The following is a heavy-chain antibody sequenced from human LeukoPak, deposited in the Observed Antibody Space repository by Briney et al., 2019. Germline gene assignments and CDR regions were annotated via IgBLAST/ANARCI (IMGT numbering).Heavy chain of an antibody. D-gene: IGHD1-14*01. CDR2: INPNSGGT. Sequence: GASVKVSCKASGYTFTGYYMHWVRQAPGQGLEWMGWINPNSGGTNYAQKFQGRVTMTRDTSISTAYMELSRLRSDDTAVYYCARLFLPESEYHNWFDPWGQGTLVTVSS. CDR3: ARLFLPESEYHNWFDP. CDR1: GYTFTGYY. V-gene: IGHV1-2*02. J-gene: IGHJ5*02.